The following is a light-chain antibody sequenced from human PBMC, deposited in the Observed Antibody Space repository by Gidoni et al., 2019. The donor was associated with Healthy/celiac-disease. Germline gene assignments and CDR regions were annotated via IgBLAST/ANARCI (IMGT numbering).Light chain of an antibody. CDR1: QSLLHSNRYNY. V-gene: IGKV2-28*01. CDR3: MQALRTPST. Sequence: DIVTTQSPLSLPVTPGEPASISRRSSQSLLHSNRYNYFDWYLQKPGQSPQLLIYLGSNRASGVPDRFSGSGSGTDFTLKISRVEAEDVGVYYCMQALRTPSTFGQGTKLEIK. J-gene: IGKJ2*01. CDR2: LGS.